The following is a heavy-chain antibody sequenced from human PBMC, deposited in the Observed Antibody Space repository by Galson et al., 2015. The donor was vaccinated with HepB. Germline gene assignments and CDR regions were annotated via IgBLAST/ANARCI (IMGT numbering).Heavy chain of an antibody. CDR3: ASGNVLVWFGESSDRNIFDY. CDR2: INHSGST. V-gene: IGHV4-34*01. D-gene: IGHD3-10*01. Sequence: ETLSLTCAVYGGSFSGYYWSWIRQPPGEGLEWIGEINHSGSTNYNPSLKSRVTISVDTSRNQFSLKLSSVTAADTAVYYCASGNVLVWFGESSDRNIFDYWGRGTLVTVSS. J-gene: IGHJ4*02. CDR1: GGSFSGYY.